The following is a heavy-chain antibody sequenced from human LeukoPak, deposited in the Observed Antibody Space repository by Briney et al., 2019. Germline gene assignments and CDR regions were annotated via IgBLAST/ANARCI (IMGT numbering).Heavy chain of an antibody. CDR1: GGSISSYY. V-gene: IGHV4-4*07. Sequence: SETLSLTCTVSGGSISSYYWSWIRQPARKGLEWIGRIYTSGSTNYNPSLKSRVTMSVDTSKNQFSLKLSSVTAADTAVYYCARDSAWISGWDYYYYMDVWGKGTTVTISS. CDR2: IYTSGST. D-gene: IGHD6-19*01. CDR3: ARDSAWISGWDYYYYMDV. J-gene: IGHJ6*03.